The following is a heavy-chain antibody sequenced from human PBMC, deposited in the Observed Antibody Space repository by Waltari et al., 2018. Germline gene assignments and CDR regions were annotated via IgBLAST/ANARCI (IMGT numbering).Heavy chain of an antibody. CDR2: IIPVVSVV. Sequence: QVQLVQSGAEVKKPGSSVTVSCKASGGTFSSYTINWVRQAPGQGLEWMGRIIPVVSVVNYVQKFQGRVTITADKSTSTAYMELHSLRSEDTAVYYCARENTGFGDYDYWGQGTLVTVSS. CDR3: ARENTGFGDYDY. J-gene: IGHJ4*02. D-gene: IGHD3-10*01. V-gene: IGHV1-69*08. CDR1: GGTFSSYT.